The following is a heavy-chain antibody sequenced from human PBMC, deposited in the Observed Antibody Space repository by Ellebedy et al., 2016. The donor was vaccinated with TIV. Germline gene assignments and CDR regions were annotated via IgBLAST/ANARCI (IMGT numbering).Heavy chain of an antibody. CDR2: ISISSSYI. Sequence: PGGSLRLSCAASGFTFSSYSMNWVRQAPGKGLEWVSSISISSSYIYYADSVKGRFTISRDNAKNSLYLQMNSLRAEDTAVYYCARGKDGQWLVNDVWGQGTTVTVSS. V-gene: IGHV3-21*01. J-gene: IGHJ6*02. CDR3: ARGKDGQWLVNDV. D-gene: IGHD6-19*01. CDR1: GFTFSSYS.